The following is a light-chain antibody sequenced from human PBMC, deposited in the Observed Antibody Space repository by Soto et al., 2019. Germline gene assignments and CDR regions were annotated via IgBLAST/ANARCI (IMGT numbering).Light chain of an antibody. Sequence: EIALTQSPGTLSLSPGARVTLSCRASQSVSSNYLAWYQQIPGQAPRLLIYAASSRATGTPDRFGGSGSGTDFTLTGSRVEPEDSAVYCCQKYGGSRITFGGGTRVGIK. CDR1: QSVSSNY. J-gene: IGKJ4*01. CDR2: AAS. CDR3: QKYGGSRIT. V-gene: IGKV3-20*01.